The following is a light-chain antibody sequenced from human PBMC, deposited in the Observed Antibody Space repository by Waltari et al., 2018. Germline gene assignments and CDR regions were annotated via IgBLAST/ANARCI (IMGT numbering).Light chain of an antibody. V-gene: IGKV1-9*01. Sequence: DIQLTQSPSFLSASVGDRVTITCRASQGINIYLAWYQQKPGKAPKLLIYGAYTLQSGVPSRFSGRGSGTEFTLTISSLQPEDFATYYCQQLNSYPVTFGQGTKLEIK. CDR2: GAY. CDR1: QGINIY. CDR3: QQLNSYPVT. J-gene: IGKJ2*01.